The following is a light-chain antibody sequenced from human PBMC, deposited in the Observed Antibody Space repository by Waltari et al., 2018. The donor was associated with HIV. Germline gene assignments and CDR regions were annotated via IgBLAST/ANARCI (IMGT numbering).Light chain of an antibody. CDR2: DAS. V-gene: IGKV3-11*01. CDR3: QQRRNWPRFP. Sequence: EIVLRQSPATRSLAQAVRATLACRARQQVSNNLAGDQRRPGKAPRLLIYDASNRATGIPARFSGSGSGTDFTLSISSLETEDFVVYSCQQRRNWPRFPFGPGTRLEI. J-gene: IGKJ2*01. CDR1: QQVSNN.